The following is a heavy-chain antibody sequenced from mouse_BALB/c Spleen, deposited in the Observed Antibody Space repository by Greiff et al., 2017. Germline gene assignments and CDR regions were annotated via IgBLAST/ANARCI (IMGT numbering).Heavy chain of an antibody. J-gene: IGHJ2*01. CDR1: GYTFTSYW. Sequence: VQLQQSGAELARPGASVKLSCKASGYTFTSYWMQWVKQRPGQGLEWIGAIYPGDGDTRYTQKFKGKATLTADKSSSTAYMQLSSLASEDSAVYYCARDDDYDYFDYWGQGTTLTVSS. V-gene: IGHV1-87*01. CDR3: ARDDDYDYFDY. D-gene: IGHD2-4*01. CDR2: IYPGDGDT.